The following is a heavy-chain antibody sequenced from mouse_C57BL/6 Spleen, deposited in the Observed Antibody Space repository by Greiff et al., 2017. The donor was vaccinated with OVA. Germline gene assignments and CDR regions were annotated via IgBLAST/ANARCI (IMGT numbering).Heavy chain of an antibody. D-gene: IGHD2-2*01. CDR3: ARYGYDGDWEDYFDY. J-gene: IGHJ2*01. CDR1: GYTFTSYW. V-gene: IGHV1-72*01. CDR2: IDPNSGGT. Sequence: QVQLKQPGAELVKPGASVKLSCKASGYTFTSYWMHWVKQRPGRGLEWIGRIDPNSGGTKYNEKFKSKATLTVDKPSSTAYMQLSSLTSEDSAVYYCARYGYDGDWEDYFDYWGQGTTLTVSS.